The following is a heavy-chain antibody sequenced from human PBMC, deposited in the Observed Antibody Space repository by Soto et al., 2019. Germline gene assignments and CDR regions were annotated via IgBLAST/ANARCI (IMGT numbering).Heavy chain of an antibody. CDR3: GRSRSVSSHIAFDF. CDR2: SRDRANGYTT. J-gene: IGHJ4*02. V-gene: IGHV3-72*01. Sequence: EVQLVESGGDLVQPGGSLRLSCEASGFTLSDHYMDWVRQAPGKGLEWVGRSRDRANGYTTEYAASVKGRFTISRDDSKNSLYLQMNSLKTEDTAVYYCGRSRSVSSHIAFDFWGQGTLLTVSS. D-gene: IGHD2-21*01. CDR1: GFTLSDHY.